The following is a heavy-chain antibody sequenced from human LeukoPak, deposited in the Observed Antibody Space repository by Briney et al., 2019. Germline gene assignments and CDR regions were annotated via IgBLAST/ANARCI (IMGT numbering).Heavy chain of an antibody. CDR1: GGSISSYY. D-gene: IGHD6-13*01. J-gene: IGHJ5*02. CDR2: IYYSGST. V-gene: IGHV4-59*08. CDR3: ARRPLKYSSSWYGGGLDP. Sequence: SETLSLTCTVSGGSISSYYWSWIRQPPGKGLEWIGYIYYSGSTNYNPSLKSRVTISVDTSKNQFSLKLTSVTAADTAVYYCARRPLKYSSSWYGGGLDPWGQGTLVTVSS.